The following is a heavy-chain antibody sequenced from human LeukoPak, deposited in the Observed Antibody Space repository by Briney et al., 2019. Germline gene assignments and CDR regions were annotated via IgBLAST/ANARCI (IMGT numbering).Heavy chain of an antibody. CDR3: ARDGYYDFWSGYYNYFDY. D-gene: IGHD3-3*01. V-gene: IGHV3-30*04. J-gene: IGHJ4*02. CDR2: ISYDGSNK. Sequence: PGGSLRLSCAASGFTFSSYAMHWVRQAPGKGLEWVALISYDGSNKYYADSVKGRFTISRDNSKNTLYLQMNSLRAEDTAVYYCARDGYYDFWSGYYNYFDYWGQGTLVTVSS. CDR1: GFTFSSYA.